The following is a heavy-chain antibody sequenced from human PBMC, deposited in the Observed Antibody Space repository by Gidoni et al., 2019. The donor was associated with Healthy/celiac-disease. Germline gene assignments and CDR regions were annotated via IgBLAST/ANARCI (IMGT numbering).Heavy chain of an antibody. V-gene: IGHV3-13*01. D-gene: IGHD2-21*01. CDR2: IGTAGDT. CDR1: GFTFSSYD. CDR3: ARASAYSLAFDI. Sequence: EVQLVESGGGLVQPGGSLRLSCGASGFTFSSYDMHWVRQATGKGLEWVSAIGTAGDTYYPGSVKGRFTISRENAKNSLYLQMNSLRAGDTAVYYCARASAYSLAFDIWGQGTMVTVSS. J-gene: IGHJ3*02.